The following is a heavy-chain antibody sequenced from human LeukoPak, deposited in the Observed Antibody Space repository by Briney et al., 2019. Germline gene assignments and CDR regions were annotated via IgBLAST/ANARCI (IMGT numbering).Heavy chain of an antibody. CDR1: AFTFRSYA. CDR2: ISGSGGST. V-gene: IGHV3-23*01. CDR3: AKPKDNSLYCFDY. J-gene: IGHJ4*01. D-gene: IGHD1-20*01. Sequence: GGSLRLSCAASAFTFRSYAMSWVRQAGGKGLEWVSAISGSGGSTYYADSVKGRFTISRDNSKNTLYLQMSSLRAEDTAVYYCAKPKDNSLYCFDYWGQEPWSPSPQ.